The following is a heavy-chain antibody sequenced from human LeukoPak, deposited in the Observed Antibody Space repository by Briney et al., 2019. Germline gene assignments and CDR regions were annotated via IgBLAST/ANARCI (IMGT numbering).Heavy chain of an antibody. CDR3: ARDEQWLVPISRPFYGMDV. J-gene: IGHJ6*02. CDR2: INTYNGNT. Sequence: ASVKVSCKPSGYTSTSSMISGVPQAPGQGLEWMGWINTYNGNTNHAQKLQGRVTMTTDTPTSTAYMELRSLRSDDTAVYYCARDEQWLVPISRPFYGMDVWGQGTTVTVSS. V-gene: IGHV1-18*01. D-gene: IGHD6-19*01. CDR1: GYTSTSSM.